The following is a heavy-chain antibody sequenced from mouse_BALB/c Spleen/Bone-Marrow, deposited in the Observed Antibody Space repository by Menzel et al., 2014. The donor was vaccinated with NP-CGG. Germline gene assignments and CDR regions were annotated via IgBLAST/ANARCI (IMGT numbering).Heavy chain of an antibody. D-gene: IGHD2-14*01. V-gene: IGHV1-87*01. CDR1: GYTFTSYW. Sequence: VQLQESGAELARPGASVKLSCKASGYTFTSYWMQWVKQRPGQGLEWIGAIYPGDGDTRFTQKFKGKATLTADKSSSTAYMQLSSLASEDSAVYYCARAKRYAEMDYWGQGTSVTVSS. CDR2: IYPGDGDT. CDR3: ARAKRYAEMDY. J-gene: IGHJ4*01.